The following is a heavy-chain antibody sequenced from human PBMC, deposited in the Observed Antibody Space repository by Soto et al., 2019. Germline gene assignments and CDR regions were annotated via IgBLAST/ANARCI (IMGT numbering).Heavy chain of an antibody. J-gene: IGHJ4*02. CDR1: GFTVSSTY. D-gene: IGHD6-13*01. CDR3: ARGRGYSSSWSIYYFDF. Sequence: GGSLRLSCAASGFTVSSTYMSWVRQAPGKGLEWVSVIYSGGSTYYADSVKGRFTISRDNSKNTLYLQMNSLRAEDTAVYYCARGRGYSSSWSIYYFDFWGQGTQVTVSS. CDR2: IYSGGST. V-gene: IGHV3-53*01.